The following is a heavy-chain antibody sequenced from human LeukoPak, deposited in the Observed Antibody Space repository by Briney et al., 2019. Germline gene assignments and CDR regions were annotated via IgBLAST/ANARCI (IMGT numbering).Heavy chain of an antibody. V-gene: IGHV3-7*01. CDR2: IKQDGSEK. CDR1: GFTFSSYW. Sequence: GGSLRLSCAASGFTFSSYWMGWVCQAPGKGLEWVANIKQDGSEKYYVDSVKGRFTISRDNAKNSLYLQMNSLRAEDTAVYYCARGVWFGEAGSDYWGQGALVTVSS. D-gene: IGHD3-10*01. CDR3: ARGVWFGEAGSDY. J-gene: IGHJ4*02.